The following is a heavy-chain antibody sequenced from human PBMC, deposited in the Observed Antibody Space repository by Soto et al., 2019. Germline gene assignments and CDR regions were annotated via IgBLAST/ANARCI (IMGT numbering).Heavy chain of an antibody. CDR1: GFSFPTYA. D-gene: IGHD5-18*01. CDR3: AKAGRAWIQLWDYFDY. V-gene: IGHV3-23*01. CDR2: ISGVGGDT. J-gene: IGHJ4*02. Sequence: ESGGGLVRPGGSLRLSCAASGFSFPTYAMSWVRQAPGKGLEWVSTISGVGGDTYYADSVKGRFIISRDNSKNTLYMQMSSLRVEDTALYHCAKAGRAWIQLWDYFDYWGQGTQVTVSS.